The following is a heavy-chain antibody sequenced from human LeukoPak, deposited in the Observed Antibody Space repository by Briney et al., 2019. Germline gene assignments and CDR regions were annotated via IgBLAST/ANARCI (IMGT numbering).Heavy chain of an antibody. CDR1: GGSLSGYY. D-gene: IGHD3-10*01. CDR3: ARGPGYYYGSGEDY. Sequence: PAETLSLTCAVYGGSLSGYYWNWIRQPPGKGLEWIGEVNHSGRTNYNPSLKSRVTISVDTSKNQFSLRLSSVTAADTAKYYCARGPGYYYGSGEDYWGQGTLVTVST. J-gene: IGHJ4*02. V-gene: IGHV4-34*01. CDR2: VNHSGRT.